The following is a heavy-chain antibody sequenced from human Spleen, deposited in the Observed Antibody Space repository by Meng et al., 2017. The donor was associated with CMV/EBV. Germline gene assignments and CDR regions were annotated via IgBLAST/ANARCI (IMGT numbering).Heavy chain of an antibody. V-gene: IGHV4-39*07. CDR2: VHYSGTT. CDR3: VRDEAGGGLYNWFDP. CDR1: GGSIGGDNSY. Sequence: SGGSIGGDNSYWTCIRQSPRRGLEWIGGVHYSGTTFYNPSLKSRVTISVDTSNNQFSLKLYSVTAADTAVYFCVRDEAGGGLYNWFDPWGQGTLVTVSS. J-gene: IGHJ5*02. D-gene: IGHD6-13*01.